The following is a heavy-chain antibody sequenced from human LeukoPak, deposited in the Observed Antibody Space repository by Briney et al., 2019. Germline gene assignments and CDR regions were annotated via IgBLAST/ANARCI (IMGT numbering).Heavy chain of an antibody. CDR1: GGSISSSSYY. Sequence: SETLSLTCTASGGSISSSSYYWGWIRQPPGKGLEWIGSIYYSGSTYYNPSLKSRVTISVDTSKNQFSLKLSSVTAADTAVYYCARMVVTATTPGYWGQGTLVTVSS. D-gene: IGHD2-21*02. CDR3: ARMVVTATTPGY. V-gene: IGHV4-39*07. CDR2: IYYSGST. J-gene: IGHJ4*02.